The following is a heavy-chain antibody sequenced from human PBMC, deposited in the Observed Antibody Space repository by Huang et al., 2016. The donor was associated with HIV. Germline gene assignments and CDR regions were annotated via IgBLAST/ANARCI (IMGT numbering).Heavy chain of an antibody. D-gene: IGHD5-12*01. CDR1: GGSFSGHY. Sequence: QVQLQQWGAGLLKPSETLSLTCAVYGGSFSGHYWTWIRQPPGKGLGWIGEINQSGSTNYNPALKSRVTISVDTSKNQFSLQLTSVTAADSAVYYCARGGMGRWLQWKTFDIWGQGTMVTVSS. CDR3: ARGGMGRWLQWKTFDI. CDR2: INQSGST. V-gene: IGHV4-34*01. J-gene: IGHJ3*02.